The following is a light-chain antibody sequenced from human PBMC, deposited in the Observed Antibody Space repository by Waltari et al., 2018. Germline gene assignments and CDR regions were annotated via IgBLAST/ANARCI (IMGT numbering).Light chain of an antibody. Sequence: QAVVTQEPSVTVSPGGTVTLTCGSSTEAVPSGHSPYWFQQKPGQAPRTLIYDTINRYSWTPARFSGSLLGGKAALTLSGAQPEDEADYYCFLLYTVPRVFGGGTRLTVL. CDR3: FLLYTVPRV. CDR1: TEAVPSGHS. V-gene: IGLV7-46*01. J-gene: IGLJ3*02. CDR2: DTI.